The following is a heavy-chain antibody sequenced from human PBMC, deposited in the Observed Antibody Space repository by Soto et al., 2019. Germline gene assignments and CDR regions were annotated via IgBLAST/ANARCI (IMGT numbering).Heavy chain of an antibody. J-gene: IGHJ4*02. V-gene: IGHV3-23*01. Sequence: EVQVLESGGGLVQPGGSLRLSCAATGFTFSDFAMSWVRQAPGKGLEWVSRIYGGGNGPHYADSVKGRVTISRDNSKNTLYLQMNSLRAEDTAVYYCAKMEMMDPWAYSLDYWGQGTLVTVSS. CDR3: AKMEMMDPWAYSLDY. D-gene: IGHD2-2*03. CDR2: IYGGGNGP. CDR1: GFTFSDFA.